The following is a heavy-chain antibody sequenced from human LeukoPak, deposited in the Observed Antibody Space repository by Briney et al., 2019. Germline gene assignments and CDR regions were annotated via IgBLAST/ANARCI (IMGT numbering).Heavy chain of an antibody. Sequence: GGSLRLSCAASGFTFSSYSMNWVRQAPGKGLEGVSSISSSSSYIYYADSVKGRFTISRDNAKNSLYLQMNSLRAEDTAVYSCESGFEYYYESSGYYFPYYFHHWGQGTLVTVSS. D-gene: IGHD3-22*01. J-gene: IGHJ4*02. V-gene: IGHV3-21*01. CDR3: ESGFEYYYESSGYYFPYYFHH. CDR1: GFTFSSYS. CDR2: ISSSSSYI.